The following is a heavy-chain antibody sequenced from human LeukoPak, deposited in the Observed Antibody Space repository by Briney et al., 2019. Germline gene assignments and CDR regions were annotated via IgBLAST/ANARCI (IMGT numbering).Heavy chain of an antibody. V-gene: IGHV1-2*02. CDR1: GYTFTGYY. CDR2: INPNSGGT. Sequence: GASVKVSCKASGYTFTGYYIRWVRQAPGQGLEWMGWINPNSGGTNYAQKLQGRATMTRDTSISTAYMELSRLRSDDTAVYYCARAPAFAYCGGDCYSDPFDYWGQGTLVTVSS. CDR3: ARAPAFAYCGGDCYSDPFDY. D-gene: IGHD2-21*02. J-gene: IGHJ4*02.